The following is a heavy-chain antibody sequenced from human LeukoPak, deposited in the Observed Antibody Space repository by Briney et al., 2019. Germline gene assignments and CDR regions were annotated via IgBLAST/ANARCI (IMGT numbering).Heavy chain of an antibody. V-gene: IGHV3-53*01. CDR2: IDRDGTT. Sequence: GGSLRLSCAASGFTVSSSQMIWVRQDPGRGLEWVSFIDRDGTTYYRDSVKGRFTISRDNSKNTLYLQMNSLRAEDTAMYYCVRAAVVTSPFDCWGQGTLVTVSS. J-gene: IGHJ4*02. CDR1: GFTVSSSQ. CDR3: VRAAVVTSPFDC. D-gene: IGHD4-23*01.